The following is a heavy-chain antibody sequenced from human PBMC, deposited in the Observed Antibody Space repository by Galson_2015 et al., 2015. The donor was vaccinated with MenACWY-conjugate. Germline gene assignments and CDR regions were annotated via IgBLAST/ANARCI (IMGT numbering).Heavy chain of an antibody. J-gene: IGHJ4*02. D-gene: IGHD3-22*01. CDR1: GGSISSSNW. CDR3: ARYYDSSGYYPLFDY. V-gene: IGHV4-4*02. Sequence: SETLSLTCAVSGGSISSSNWWSWVRQPPGKGLEWIGEIYHSGSTNYNPSLKSRVTISVDKSKNQFSLKLSSVTAADTAVYYCARYYDSSGYYPLFDYWGQGTLVTVSS. CDR2: IYHSGST.